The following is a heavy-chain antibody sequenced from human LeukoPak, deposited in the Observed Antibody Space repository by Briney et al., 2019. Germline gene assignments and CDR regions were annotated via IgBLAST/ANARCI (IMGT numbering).Heavy chain of an antibody. CDR1: GGSISSSSYY. J-gene: IGHJ5*02. CDR3: AKGDFRGWYHDWFDP. V-gene: IGHV4-39*01. CDR2: MYYSGST. Sequence: SETLSLTCTVSGGSISSSSYYWGWIRQPPGKGPEWIGTMYYSGSTYYNPSLKSRVTISVDTSKIQFSLKLSSVTAADTAVYYCAKGDFRGWYHDWFDPWGQRTLVTVSS. D-gene: IGHD6-19*01.